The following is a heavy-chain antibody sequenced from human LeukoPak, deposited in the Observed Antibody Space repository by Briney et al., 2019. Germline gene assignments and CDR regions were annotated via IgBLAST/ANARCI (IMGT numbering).Heavy chain of an antibody. D-gene: IGHD6-19*01. CDR1: GFTFSSYD. CDR2: IGTAGDT. Sequence: GGSLRLSCAASGFTFSSYDMHWVRQATGKGLEWVSAIGTAGDTYYPGSVKGRSTISRENAKNSLYLQMNSLRAGDTAVYCCARGRDSSGWYRPYWYFDLWGRGTLVTVSS. J-gene: IGHJ2*01. V-gene: IGHV3-13*04. CDR3: ARGRDSSGWYRPYWYFDL.